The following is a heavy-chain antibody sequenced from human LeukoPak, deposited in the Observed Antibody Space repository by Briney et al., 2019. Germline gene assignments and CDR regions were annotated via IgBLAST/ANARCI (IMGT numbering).Heavy chain of an antibody. CDR2: IYSDGST. CDR3: AREKCRGVVSPYFDY. Sequence: GGSLRLSCAASGFTVSSNYMSWVRQAPGKGLEWVSVIYSDGSTYYEDSVKGRFTISRDNSKNTLSLQMNSLRAEDTAVYYCAREKCRGVVSPYFDYWGQGTLVTVSS. J-gene: IGHJ4*02. CDR1: GFTVSSNY. D-gene: IGHD3-10*01. V-gene: IGHV3-53*01.